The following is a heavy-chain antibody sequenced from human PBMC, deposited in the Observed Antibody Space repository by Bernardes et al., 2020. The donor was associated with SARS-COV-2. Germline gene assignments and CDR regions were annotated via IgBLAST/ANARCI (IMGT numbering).Heavy chain of an antibody. CDR3: ARDAFKDYYYGMDV. V-gene: IGHV3-7*01. Sequence: GGSLRLSCAASGFTFSSYWMSWVRQAPGKGLEWVANIKQDGSEKYYVDSVKGRFTISRDNAKNSLYLQMNSLRAEDTAVYYCARDAFKDYYYGMDVWGQGTTVTVSS. J-gene: IGHJ6*02. D-gene: IGHD3-3*02. CDR1: GFTFSSYW. CDR2: IKQDGSEK.